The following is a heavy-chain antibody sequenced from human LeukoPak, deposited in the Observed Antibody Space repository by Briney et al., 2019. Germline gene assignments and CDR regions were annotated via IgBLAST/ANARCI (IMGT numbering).Heavy chain of an antibody. CDR3: AKGSSGYDFDY. J-gene: IGHJ4*02. D-gene: IGHD5-12*01. CDR1: GFTFSSYA. CDR2: ISGSGGST. V-gene: IGHV3-23*01. Sequence: GGSLRLSCAASGFTFSSYAMSWVRQAPGKGLEWVSAISGSGGSTYYADSAKGRFSISRDNSKNTLYLQMNSLRAEDTAVYYCAKGSSGYDFDYWGQGTLVTVSS.